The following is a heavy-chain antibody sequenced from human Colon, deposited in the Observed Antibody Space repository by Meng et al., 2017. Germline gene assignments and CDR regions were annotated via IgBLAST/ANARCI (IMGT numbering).Heavy chain of an antibody. D-gene: IGHD3/OR15-3a*01. Sequence: ASVKVSCKVSGYTLSDLSIHWVRQAPEKGLEWMGSFDPEDGETVYARMFQGRVTVTEDTSTETAYMELSSLRSEDTAVYYCATNRGTEGFWAWGQGKLVNVSS. CDR2: FDPEDGET. V-gene: IGHV1-24*01. J-gene: IGHJ5*02. CDR3: ATNRGTEGFWA. CDR1: GYTLSDLS.